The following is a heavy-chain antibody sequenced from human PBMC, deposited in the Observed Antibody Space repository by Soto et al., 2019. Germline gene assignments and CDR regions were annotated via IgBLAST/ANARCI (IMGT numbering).Heavy chain of an antibody. CDR3: ARDPHRDGYALVFDY. CDR2: ISAYNANT. J-gene: IGHJ4*02. Sequence: QVHLVQSGAEVKKPGASVKVSCKASGYTFTSYGISWVRQAPGQGLEWMGWISAYNANTTYAQKLQCRFTMTIDTSTSTAYMELRSLRSDDTAVYYCARDPHRDGYALVFDYWGQGTLVTVSS. V-gene: IGHV1-18*01. CDR1: GYTFTSYG. D-gene: IGHD5-18*01.